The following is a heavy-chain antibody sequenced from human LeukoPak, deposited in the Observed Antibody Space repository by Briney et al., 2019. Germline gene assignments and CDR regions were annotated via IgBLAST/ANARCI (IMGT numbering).Heavy chain of an antibody. CDR2: IIPMFGTP. CDR3: TKTSQSPVTPGAFDI. J-gene: IGHJ3*02. D-gene: IGHD4-11*01. CDR1: GGSFRRSA. V-gene: IGHV1-69*05. Sequence: SVTVSCKASGGSFRRSAISWVRQTPGRGLEWMGGIIPMFGTPNYAQKFRGRVSMTTEESTSTAYMELSSLTSEDTAVYYCTKTSQSPVTPGAFDIWGQGTMVTVSS.